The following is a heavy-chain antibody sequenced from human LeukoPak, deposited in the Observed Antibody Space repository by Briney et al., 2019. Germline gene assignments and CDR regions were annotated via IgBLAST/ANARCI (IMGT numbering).Heavy chain of an antibody. CDR2: ISAYNGNT. V-gene: IGHV1-18*01. CDR3: ARDHRVEWELFCDY. D-gene: IGHD1-26*01. J-gene: IGHJ4*02. CDR1: GYTFTSYG. Sequence: GASVKVSCKASGYTFTSYGISWVRQAPGQGLEWMGWISAYNGNTNYAQKLQGRVTMTTDTSTSTAYMELRSLRSDDTAVYYCARDHRVEWELFCDYWGQGTLSPSPQ.